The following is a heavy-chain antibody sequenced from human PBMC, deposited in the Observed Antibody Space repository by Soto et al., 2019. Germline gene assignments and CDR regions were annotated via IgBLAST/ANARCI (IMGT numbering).Heavy chain of an antibody. CDR1: GFIFSDYY. D-gene: IGHD3-10*01. V-gene: IGHV3-11*01. CDR3: ARARGYFASGSHYKERGLGY. Sequence: GGSLRLSCAASGFIFSDYYMTWIRQAPGKGLEWVSFISGSGDIIYYADSVKGRFTVSRDNADNSLFLQMNSLRADDTAVYFCARARGYFASGSHYKERGLGYWGQGTQVTVSS. CDR2: ISGSGDII. J-gene: IGHJ4*02.